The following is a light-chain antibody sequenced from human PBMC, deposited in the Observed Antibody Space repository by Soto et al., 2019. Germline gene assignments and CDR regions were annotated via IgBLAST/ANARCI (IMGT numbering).Light chain of an antibody. CDR1: QSVSSSY. Sequence: EIVLTQSPGTLSLSPVERATLSCRASQSVSSSYLAWYQQKPGQAPRLLIYGASSRATGIPDRFSGSGSGTDFTLTISRLEPEDFAVYYCQQYGDSSRTFGQGTRLEIK. J-gene: IGKJ5*01. CDR3: QQYGDSSRT. CDR2: GAS. V-gene: IGKV3-20*01.